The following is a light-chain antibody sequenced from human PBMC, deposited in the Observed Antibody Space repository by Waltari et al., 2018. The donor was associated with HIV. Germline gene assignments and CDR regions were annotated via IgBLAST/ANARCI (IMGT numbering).Light chain of an antibody. V-gene: IGKV1-39*01. J-gene: IGKJ4*01. Sequence: IQVTHSPSSLSASTGDTVIITCRASLHIRNDLNWYLYKPGTSPRLLIYSAYGLPSGVTSRFTASGSGTEFNFTVSGLQSEDCATYYCQQRHEPPFTFGGGTKVEIK. CDR2: SAY. CDR1: LHIRND. CDR3: QQRHEPPFT.